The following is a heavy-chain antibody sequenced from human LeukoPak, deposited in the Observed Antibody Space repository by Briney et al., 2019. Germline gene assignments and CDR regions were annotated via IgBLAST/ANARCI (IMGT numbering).Heavy chain of an antibody. J-gene: IGHJ4*01. V-gene: IGHV3-30*18. D-gene: IGHD1-7*01. CDR3: AKDRNWNYYDY. CDR1: GFXFSSYG. Sequence: GGSLRLSCAASGFXFSSYGMHWVRQAPGKGLEWVAVISYDGSNKYYADSVKGRFTISRDNSKNTLYLQMNSLRAEDTAVYYCAKDRNWNYYDYWGQGTLVTVSS. CDR2: ISYDGSNK.